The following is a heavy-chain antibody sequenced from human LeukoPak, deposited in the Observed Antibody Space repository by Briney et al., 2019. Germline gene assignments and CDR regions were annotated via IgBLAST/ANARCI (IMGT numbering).Heavy chain of an antibody. J-gene: IGHJ6*03. CDR1: GYTFTSYG. D-gene: IGHD2/OR15-2a*01. CDR3: ASGETSIYYYYMAV. CDR2: ISAYNGNT. V-gene: IGHV1-18*01. Sequence: ASVKVSCKASGYTFTSYGIYWVRQAPGQGLEWMGWISAYNGNTNYAQKLQGRVTMTTDTSTSTAYMELRSLRSDDTAVYHCASGETSIYYYYMAVWGKGTTVTVSS.